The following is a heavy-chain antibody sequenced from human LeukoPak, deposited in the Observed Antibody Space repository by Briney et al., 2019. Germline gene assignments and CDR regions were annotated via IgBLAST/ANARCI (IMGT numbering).Heavy chain of an antibody. CDR3: ARDRKGATGGFDY. Sequence: SQTLSLTCTVSGGSISRGGYYWSWIRQHPGKGLEWIGYIYYSGSTYYNPSLKSRVTISVDTSKNQFSLKLSSVTAADTAVYYCARDRKGATGGFDYWGQGTLVTVSS. CDR2: IYYSGST. V-gene: IGHV4-31*03. J-gene: IGHJ4*02. CDR1: GGSISRGGYY. D-gene: IGHD1-26*01.